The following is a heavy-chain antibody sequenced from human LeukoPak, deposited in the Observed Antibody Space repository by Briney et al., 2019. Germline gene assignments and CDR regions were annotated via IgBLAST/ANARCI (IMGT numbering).Heavy chain of an antibody. D-gene: IGHD4-23*01. CDR2: IYPGDSDT. CDR1: GYRFTSYW. CDR3: ARLNGGNSVDY. Sequence: GGALKISWKGSGYRFTSYWIGWGRQMPGKGLEWVGIIYPGDSDTRYSPSFRGQVTISADKPTSTAYLQWSSLNASDTAMYYCARLNGGNSVDYWGQGTLLTVPS. J-gene: IGHJ4*02. V-gene: IGHV5-51*01.